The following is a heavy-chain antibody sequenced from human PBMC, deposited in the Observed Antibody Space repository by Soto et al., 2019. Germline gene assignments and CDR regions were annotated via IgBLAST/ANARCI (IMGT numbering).Heavy chain of an antibody. CDR3: ARYGSGSYYPTTFDY. CDR2: IYYSGST. Sequence: SEPLSIPCTVSGGSISSYYWSWIRQPPGKGLECIGYIYYSGSTYYNPSLKSRVTISVDTSENQFSLKLSSVTAADTAVYYCARYGSGSYYPTTFDYWGQGTLVTVSS. D-gene: IGHD3-10*01. V-gene: IGHV4-59*06. CDR1: GGSISSYY. J-gene: IGHJ4*02.